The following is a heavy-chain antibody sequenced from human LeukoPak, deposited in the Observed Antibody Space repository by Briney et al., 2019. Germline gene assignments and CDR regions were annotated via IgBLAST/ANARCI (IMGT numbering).Heavy chain of an antibody. CDR3: ARVVSYYYYYGMDV. Sequence: ASVKVSCKASGYTFTGYYMHWVRQAPGQGLEWMGWINPNSGGTNYAQKFQGRVTMTRDTSISTAYMELSRLRSDDTAVYYCARVVSYYYYYGMDVWGQGKTVTVSS. V-gene: IGHV1-2*02. CDR1: GYTFTGYY. CDR2: INPNSGGT. J-gene: IGHJ6*01.